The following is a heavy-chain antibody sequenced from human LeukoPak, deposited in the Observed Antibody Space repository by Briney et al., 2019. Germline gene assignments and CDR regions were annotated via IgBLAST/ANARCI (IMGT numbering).Heavy chain of an antibody. V-gene: IGHV3-74*01. CDR2: INSDGSST. Sequence: PGGSLRLSCAASGFTFSSYWMHWVRQAPGKGLVWVSRINSDGSSTSYADSVKGRFTISRDNAKDSVSLQMNSLRAEDTAVYYCARDINSVAFDIWGQGTMVTVSS. D-gene: IGHD3-10*01. CDR1: GFTFSSYW. CDR3: ARDINSVAFDI. J-gene: IGHJ3*02.